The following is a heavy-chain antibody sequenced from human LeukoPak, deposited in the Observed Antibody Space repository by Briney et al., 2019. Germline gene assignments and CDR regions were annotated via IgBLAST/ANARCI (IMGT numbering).Heavy chain of an antibody. CDR3: AKWGDYDVLTGYYVSDY. D-gene: IGHD3-9*01. Sequence: PGGSLRLSCAASGFTFSNYAMSWVRQAPGKGLEWVSAITGSGGNTYYADSMKGRFTISRDNSKNTVFLQMNSLRAEDTAVYYCAKWGDYDVLTGYYVSDYWGQGTLVTVSS. CDR1: GFTFSNYA. J-gene: IGHJ4*02. CDR2: ITGSGGNT. V-gene: IGHV3-23*01.